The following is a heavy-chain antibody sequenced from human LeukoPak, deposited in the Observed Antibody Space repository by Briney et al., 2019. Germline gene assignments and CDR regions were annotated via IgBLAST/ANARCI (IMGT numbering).Heavy chain of an antibody. D-gene: IGHD3-3*01. CDR3: ATNEWSGYYFEY. Sequence: SETLSPTCTVSGGSISSSSYYWGWIRQPPGKGLEWIGSIYSSGSTYYNPSLKSRVTISVDTSKNQFSLKLSSVTAADTAVYYCATNEWSGYYFEYWGQGTLVPVSS. V-gene: IGHV4-39*01. J-gene: IGHJ4*02. CDR1: GGSISSSSYY. CDR2: IYSSGST.